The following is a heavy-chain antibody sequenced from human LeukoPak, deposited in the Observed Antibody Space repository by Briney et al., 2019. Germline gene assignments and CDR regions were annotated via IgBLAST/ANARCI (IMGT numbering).Heavy chain of an antibody. CDR3: ARDSVARNYYYGMDV. V-gene: IGHV1-18*01. CDR2: ISAYNGNT. Sequence: ASVKVSCKASGYTFTSYGISLVRQAPGQGLEWMGWISAYNGNTNYAQKLQGRVTMTTDTSTSTAYMELRSLRSDDTAVYYCARDSVARNYYYGMDVWGQGTTVTVSS. D-gene: IGHD3-10*01. J-gene: IGHJ6*02. CDR1: GYTFTSYG.